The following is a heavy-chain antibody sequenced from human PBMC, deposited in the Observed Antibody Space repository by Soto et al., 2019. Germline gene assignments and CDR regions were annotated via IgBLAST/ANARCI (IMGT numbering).Heavy chain of an antibody. D-gene: IGHD3-3*01. CDR1: GGSISSSSYY. CDR2: IYYSGST. V-gene: IGHV4-39*01. Sequence: QLQLQESGPGLVKPSETLSLTCTVSGGSISSSSYYWGWIRQPPGKGLEWIGSIYYSGSTYYNPSLKSRVTISVDTSKNQFSLKLSSVTAADTAVYYCASVRFLEWLLLGSWFDPWGQGTLVTVSS. J-gene: IGHJ5*02. CDR3: ASVRFLEWLLLGSWFDP.